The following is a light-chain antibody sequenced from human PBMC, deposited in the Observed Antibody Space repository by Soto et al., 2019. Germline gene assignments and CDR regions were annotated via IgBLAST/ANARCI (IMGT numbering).Light chain of an antibody. CDR3: QQYGFSET. CDR1: QSVSSSY. V-gene: IGKV3-20*01. CDR2: GAS. J-gene: IGKJ1*01. Sequence: EIVLTQSPGTLSLSPGERATLSCRASQSVSSSYLAWYQQKPGQAPRLLIYGASSRATGIPGRFSGSGSGTDFTLTISRLEPEDFAVYYCQQYGFSETFGQGTKVDIK.